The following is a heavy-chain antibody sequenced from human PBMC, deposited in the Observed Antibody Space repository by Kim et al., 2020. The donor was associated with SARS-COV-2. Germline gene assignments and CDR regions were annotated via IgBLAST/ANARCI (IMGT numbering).Heavy chain of an antibody. CDR1: GYTLTELS. CDR3: ATSHIYYYDSSGYPGDAFDI. D-gene: IGHD3-22*01. Sequence: ASVKVSCKVSGYTLTELSMHWVRQAPGKGLEWMGGFDPEDGETIYAQKFQGRVTMTEDTSTDTAYMELSSLRSEDTAVYYCATSHIYYYDSSGYPGDAFDIWGQGTMVTVSS. J-gene: IGHJ3*02. CDR2: FDPEDGET. V-gene: IGHV1-24*01.